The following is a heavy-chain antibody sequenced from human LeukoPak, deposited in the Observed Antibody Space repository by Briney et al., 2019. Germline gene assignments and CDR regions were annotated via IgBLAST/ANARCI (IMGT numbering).Heavy chain of an antibody. J-gene: IGHJ5*01. V-gene: IGHV3-30*01. CDR3: ACRGSYTNGKWFDS. Sequence: GGSLRLSCAASGFTFSSYAMHWVRQAPGKGLEWVAVISYDGSNKYYADSVKGRFTISRDNSKKTLYLQMNSLRAEDTAVYYCACRGSYTNGKWFDSWGQATLVTVSS. CDR1: GFTFSSYA. D-gene: IGHD1-26*01. CDR2: ISYDGSNK.